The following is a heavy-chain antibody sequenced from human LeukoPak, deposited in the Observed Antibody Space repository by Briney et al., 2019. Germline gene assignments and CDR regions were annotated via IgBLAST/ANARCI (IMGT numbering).Heavy chain of an antibody. CDR2: ISAYNGNT. Sequence: ASVKVSCKASGYTFTSYGISWVRQAPGQGLEWMGWISAYNGNTNYAQKFQGRVTMTRDTSISTAYMELSRLRSDDTAVYYCARSCGSTSCYYYYYYGMDVWGQGTTVTVSS. V-gene: IGHV1-18*01. J-gene: IGHJ6*02. D-gene: IGHD2-2*01. CDR1: GYTFTSYG. CDR3: ARSCGSTSCYYYYYYGMDV.